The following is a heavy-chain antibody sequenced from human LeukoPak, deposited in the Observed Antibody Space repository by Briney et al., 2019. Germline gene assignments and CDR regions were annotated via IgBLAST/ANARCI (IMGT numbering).Heavy chain of an antibody. D-gene: IGHD3-3*01. CDR3: AAQRGASLHDFWSTRLFDP. J-gene: IGHJ5*02. CDR2: IDLGSGNT. V-gene: IGHV1-58*02. Sequence: ASVKVSCKGSGFTFHTSAMQWVRQARGQRLEWIGWIDLGSGNTVYSHKFHDRVIITRDMSTSTVYMELDSLGSEDTAVYYCAAQRGASLHDFWSTRLFDPWGQGTLLTVSS. CDR1: GFTFHTSA.